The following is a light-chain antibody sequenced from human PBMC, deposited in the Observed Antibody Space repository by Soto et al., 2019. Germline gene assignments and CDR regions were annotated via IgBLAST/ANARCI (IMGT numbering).Light chain of an antibody. Sequence: QSVLTQPASVSGSPGQSITISCTGTSSDVGGFNYVSWYQQHPGKAPKLLIFDVYSRPSGISNRFSGSKSGNTASLTISGLQAEDEADYSCSSYTTSSSYVFGAGTKVTVL. CDR1: SSDVGGFNY. CDR3: SSYTTSSSYV. J-gene: IGLJ1*01. CDR2: DVY. V-gene: IGLV2-14*01.